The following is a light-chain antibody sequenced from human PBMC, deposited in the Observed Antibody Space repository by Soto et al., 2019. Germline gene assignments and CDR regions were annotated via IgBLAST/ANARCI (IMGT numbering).Light chain of an antibody. CDR3: QQYSVWPLVT. J-gene: IGKJ4*01. CDR2: GAS. CDR1: QSVGTQ. Sequence: EIVMTQSPATLSVSPGERATLSCRASQSVGTQLAWYQLKPGQTPRLLIFGASTRATGIPARFSGSGSGSEFTLTISSLQSEDFAVYSCQQYSVWPLVTFGVGTKVEIK. V-gene: IGKV3-15*01.